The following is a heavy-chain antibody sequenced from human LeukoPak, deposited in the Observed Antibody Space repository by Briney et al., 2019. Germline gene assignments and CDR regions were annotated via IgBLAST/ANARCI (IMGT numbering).Heavy chain of an antibody. CDR1: GFPFSSYA. D-gene: IGHD5-18*01. CDR3: AKDVDTAMVTFDY. Sequence: PGGSLRLSCAASGFPFSSYAMSWVRQAPGKGLEWVSGLSGSGGSTYYADSVKGRFTISRDNSKNTLYLQMNSLRAEDTAVYYCAKDVDTAMVTFDYWGQGTLVTVSS. CDR2: LSGSGGST. V-gene: IGHV3-23*01. J-gene: IGHJ4*02.